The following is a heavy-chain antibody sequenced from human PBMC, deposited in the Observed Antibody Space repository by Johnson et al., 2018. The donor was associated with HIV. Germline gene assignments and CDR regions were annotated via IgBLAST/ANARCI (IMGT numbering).Heavy chain of an antibody. V-gene: IGHV3-20*04. CDR1: GFSFDDYG. D-gene: IGHD1-26*01. J-gene: IGHJ3*02. CDR2: INWNGGNI. Sequence: EVQLVESGGGLVQPGGSLRLSCAASGFSFDDYGMSWVRQVPGKGLEWVSGINWNGGNIGYVDSVKGRFTISRDNAKNSLYLQMNSLRAEDTALYYCARDWFPWGIVGALGAFDIWGQGTMVTVSS. CDR3: ARDWFPWGIVGALGAFDI.